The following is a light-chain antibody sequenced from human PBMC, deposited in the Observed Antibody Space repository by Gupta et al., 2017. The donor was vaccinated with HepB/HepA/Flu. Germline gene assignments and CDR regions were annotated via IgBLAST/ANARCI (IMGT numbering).Light chain of an antibody. CDR3: QQYGSSPIT. CDR2: GSS. Sequence: EIVLTPSPATLSLSPGERATLSFRASQSVTSSYLAWYQQKPGQAPSLLIYGSSNRATGIPDRFSGSGSGTDFTLTISRLEPEDFAVYYCQQYGSSPITCGQGTRLEIK. CDR1: QSVTSSY. V-gene: IGKV3-20*01. J-gene: IGKJ5*01.